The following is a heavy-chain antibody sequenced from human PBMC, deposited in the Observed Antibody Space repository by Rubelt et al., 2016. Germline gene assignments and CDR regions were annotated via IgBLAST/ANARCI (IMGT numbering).Heavy chain of an antibody. CDR1: VGSLSGYY. J-gene: IGHJ5*02. CDR2: INHSGST. V-gene: IGHV4-34*01. D-gene: IGHD3-10*01. CDR3: ARGGRYYGSGSYQRHNWFDP. Sequence: QVQLRQWGAGLLKPSETLSLTCAVYVGSLSGYYWGWVGSPPGKCLGGIGEINHSGSTNNNPSLKSRVTISVATSKNQFSLKRSSVTAADAAVYYRARGGRYYGSGSYQRHNWFDPWGQGTLVTVSS.